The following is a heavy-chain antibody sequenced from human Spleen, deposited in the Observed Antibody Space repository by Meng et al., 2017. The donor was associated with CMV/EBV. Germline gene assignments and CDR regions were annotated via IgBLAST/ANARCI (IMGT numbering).Heavy chain of an antibody. CDR2: ISSSGSTI. J-gene: IGHJ6*02. Sequence: GESLKISCAASGFTFSDYYMSWIRQAPGKGLEWVSYISSSGSTIYYADSVKGRFTTSRDNAKNSLYLQMNSLRAEDTAVYYCARGLGYSSSWYYYGMDVWGQGTTVTVSS. V-gene: IGHV3-11*04. CDR3: ARGLGYSSSWYYYGMDV. CDR1: GFTFSDYY. D-gene: IGHD6-13*01.